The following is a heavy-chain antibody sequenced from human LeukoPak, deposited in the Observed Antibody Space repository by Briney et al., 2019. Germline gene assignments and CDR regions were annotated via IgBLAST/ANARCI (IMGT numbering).Heavy chain of an antibody. CDR3: ARWVVAADYYYYMDV. CDR1: GGSFSGYY. V-gene: IGHV4-34*01. Sequence: PSETLSLTCAVYGGSFSGYYWSWIRQPPGKGLKWIVEINHSGSTNYNPSLKSRVTISVDTSKNQFSLKLSSVTAADTAVYYCARWVVAADYYYYMDVWGKGTTVTVSS. CDR2: INHSGST. J-gene: IGHJ6*03. D-gene: IGHD2-15*01.